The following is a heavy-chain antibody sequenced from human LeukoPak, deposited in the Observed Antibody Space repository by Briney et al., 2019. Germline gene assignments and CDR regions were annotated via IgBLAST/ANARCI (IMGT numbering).Heavy chain of an antibody. V-gene: IGHV4-34*01. J-gene: IGHJ4*02. CDR1: GGSFSGYY. CDR3: ARHTSGSSRLFDH. D-gene: IGHD5-12*01. CDR2: IYYSGTT. Sequence: SETLSLTCAVYGGSFSGYYWSWIRQSPGKGLEWIGDIYYSGTTCYNPSLKSRVSMSLDTSKNQFSLKLSSVTAADTAVYYCARHTSGSSRLFDHWGQGTLVTVSS.